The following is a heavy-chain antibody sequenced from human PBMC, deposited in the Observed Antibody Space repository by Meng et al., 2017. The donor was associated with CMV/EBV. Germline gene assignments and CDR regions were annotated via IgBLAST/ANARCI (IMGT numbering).Heavy chain of an antibody. Sequence: SVKVSCKASGGTFSSYAISWVRQAPGQGLEWMGGIIPIFGTANYAQKFQGRVTITTDESKSTAYMELSSLRSEDTAVYYCARSGITIFGVATPQGWFDPWGQGTLVTVPQ. CDR3: ARSGITIFGVATPQGWFDP. CDR2: IIPIFGTA. D-gene: IGHD3-3*01. J-gene: IGHJ5*02. CDR1: GGTFSSYA. V-gene: IGHV1-69*05.